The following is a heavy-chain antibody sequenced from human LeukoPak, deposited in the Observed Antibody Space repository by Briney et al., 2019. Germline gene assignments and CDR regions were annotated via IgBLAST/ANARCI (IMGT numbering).Heavy chain of an antibody. CDR3: ARHSHQPEYAFDI. J-gene: IGHJ3*02. V-gene: IGHV4-59*01. CDR2: LSKSGNT. D-gene: IGHD2/OR15-2a*01. Sequence: PSETLSLTCTVSGGSIRGYYWSWIRLPPGKGLDWIGYLSKSGNTNYSPSLKSRVTIFGDTSKNQFFLKLSSVTAADTAVYYCARHSHQPEYAFDIWGQGTVVTVSS. CDR1: GGSIRGYY.